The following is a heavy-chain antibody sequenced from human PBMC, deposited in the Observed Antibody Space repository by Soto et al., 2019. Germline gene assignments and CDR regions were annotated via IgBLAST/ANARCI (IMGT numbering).Heavy chain of an antibody. CDR3: ARGELDGDYYNSSVPFGSAFDI. D-gene: IGHD3-22*01. V-gene: IGHV1-69*01. J-gene: IGHJ3*02. CDR2: IIPIFGTA. CDR1: GGTFSSYA. Sequence: QVQLVQSGAEVKKPGSSVKVSCKASGGTFSSYAISWVRQAPGQGLEWMGGIIPIFGTANYAQKFQGRVTITGDEPTSTAYRGLSSLRFEDRAVYYCARGELDGDYYNSSVPFGSAFDIWGQGTMVTVSS.